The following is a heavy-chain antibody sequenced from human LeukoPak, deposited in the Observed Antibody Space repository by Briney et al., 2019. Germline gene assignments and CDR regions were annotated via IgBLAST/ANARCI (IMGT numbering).Heavy chain of an antibody. D-gene: IGHD3-3*01. CDR1: GGSISSSSYY. V-gene: IGHV4-39*01. Sequence: SETLSLTCTVSGGSISSSSYYWGWIRQPPGKGLEWIGSIYYSGSTYYNPSLKSRVTISVDTPKNQFSLKLSSVTAADTAVYYCARALFDYYYYYMDVWGKGTTVTVSS. J-gene: IGHJ6*03. CDR2: IYYSGST. CDR3: ARALFDYYYYYMDV.